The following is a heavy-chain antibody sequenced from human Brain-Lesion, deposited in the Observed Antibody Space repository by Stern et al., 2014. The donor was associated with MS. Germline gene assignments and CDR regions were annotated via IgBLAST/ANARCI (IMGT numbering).Heavy chain of an antibody. CDR2: IYYSGDT. CDR1: GGSVSSTSYA. D-gene: IGHD2-15*01. J-gene: IGHJ5*02. CDR3: AGEEDIRYCSGGSCTGNWFDP. Sequence: QVQLEESGPGLVKPSETLSLTCTVAGGSVSSTSYAWAWIRQPPGKGLEWIGTIYYSGDTYYSPSLKSRLTLSLATVKNQFSLQLRSVTAADTAVYYCAGEEDIRYCSGGSCTGNWFDPWGQGTLVTVSS. V-gene: IGHV4-39*01.